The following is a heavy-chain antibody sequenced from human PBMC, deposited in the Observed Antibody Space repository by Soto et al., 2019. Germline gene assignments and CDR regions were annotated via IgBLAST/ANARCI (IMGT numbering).Heavy chain of an antibody. V-gene: IGHV1-18*01. CDR1: GYTFTSNG. J-gene: IGHJ4*02. CDR3: TRAIAATGPAEY. Sequence: QIHLVQSGPEVRKPGASVKVSCKPSGYTFTSNGFSWVRQTPGQGLEWMGWIGAYNGDTNYAPKFQGRVTMTTDTTTSTAYMELRSRRSDDTAVYFCTRAIAATGPAEYWGQGTLVTVSS. D-gene: IGHD6-13*01. CDR2: IGAYNGDT.